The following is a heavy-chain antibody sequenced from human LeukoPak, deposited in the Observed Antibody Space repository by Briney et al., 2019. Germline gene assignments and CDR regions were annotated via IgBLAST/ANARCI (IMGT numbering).Heavy chain of an antibody. D-gene: IGHD5-12*01. Sequence: TGGSLRLSCAASGFTFSTYSMNWVRQAPGKGLEWVSYISSSSSYTDYADSVKGRFTISRDNAKNSLNLQMSSLRAEDTAVYYCARDSGYSGYSDYWGQGTLVTVSS. CDR3: ARDSGYSGYSDY. CDR1: GFTFSTYS. V-gene: IGHV3-21*05. J-gene: IGHJ4*02. CDR2: ISSSSSYT.